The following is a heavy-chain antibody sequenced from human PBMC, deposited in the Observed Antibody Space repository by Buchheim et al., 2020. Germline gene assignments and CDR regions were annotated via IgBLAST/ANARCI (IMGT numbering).Heavy chain of an antibody. V-gene: IGHV4-30-2*01. Sequence: QLQLQESGSGLVKPSQTLSLTCAVSGGSISSGGYSWSWIRQPPGKGLEWIGYIYHSGSTYYNPSLKSRVTLQLTRSRNHFSLKLSSVTAADTAVYYCARGVGDILTGYNLFDYWGQGTL. D-gene: IGHD3-9*01. CDR3: ARGVGDILTGYNLFDY. J-gene: IGHJ4*02. CDR1: GGSISSGGYS. CDR2: IYHSGST.